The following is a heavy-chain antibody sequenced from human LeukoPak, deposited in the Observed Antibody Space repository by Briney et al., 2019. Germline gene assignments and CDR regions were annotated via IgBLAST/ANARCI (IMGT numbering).Heavy chain of an antibody. J-gene: IGHJ4*02. CDR3: AREYSSGWSGFDY. D-gene: IGHD6-19*01. V-gene: IGHV1-18*01. CDR2: ISAYNGNT. Sequence: ASVKVSCKASGYTLTRHGISWVRQAPGQGLEWMGWISAYNGNTNYAQKLQGRVTMTTDTSTSTAYMELRSLRSDDTAVYYCAREYSSGWSGFDYWGQGTLVTVSS. CDR1: GYTLTRHG.